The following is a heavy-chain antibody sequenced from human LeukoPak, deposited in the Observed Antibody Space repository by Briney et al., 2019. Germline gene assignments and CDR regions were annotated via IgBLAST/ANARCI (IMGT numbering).Heavy chain of an antibody. CDR2: IWYDGSNK. CDR3: ARNVYYYGSGIDY. J-gene: IGHJ4*02. D-gene: IGHD3-10*01. Sequence: GGSLGLSCAASGFTFSSYGMHWVRQAPGKGLEWVAVIWYDGSNKYYADSVKGRFTITRDNSKNTLYLQMNSLRAEDTAVYYCARNVYYYGSGIDYWGQGTLVTVSS. CDR1: GFTFSSYG. V-gene: IGHV3-33*01.